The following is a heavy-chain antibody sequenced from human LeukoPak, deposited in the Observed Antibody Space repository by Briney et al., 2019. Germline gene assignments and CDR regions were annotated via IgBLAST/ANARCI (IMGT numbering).Heavy chain of an antibody. CDR3: ARDADTAMVFDY. CDR1: GGSISSYY. Sequence: SETLSLTCTVSGGSISSYYWSWIRQPPGKGLEWIGYIYYSGSTNYNPSLKSRVTISVDTSKNQFPLKLSSVTAADTAVYYCARDADTAMVFDYWGQGTLVTVSS. J-gene: IGHJ4*02. V-gene: IGHV4-59*01. CDR2: IYYSGST. D-gene: IGHD5-18*01.